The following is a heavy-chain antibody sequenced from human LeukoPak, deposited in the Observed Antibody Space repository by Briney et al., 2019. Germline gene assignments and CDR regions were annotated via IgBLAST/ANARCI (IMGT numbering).Heavy chain of an antibody. D-gene: IGHD3-16*01. CDR3: ARDHGSLSRT. CDR2: INPNSGGT. J-gene: IGHJ5*02. V-gene: IGHV1-2*06. Sequence: ASVKVFCKASGYTFTGYYMLWVRQAPGQGLEWMGRINPNSGGTNYAQKFQGRVTMTRDTSISTAYMVLSRLRSDDKAVYYCARDHGSLSRTWGQGTLVTVSS. CDR1: GYTFTGYY.